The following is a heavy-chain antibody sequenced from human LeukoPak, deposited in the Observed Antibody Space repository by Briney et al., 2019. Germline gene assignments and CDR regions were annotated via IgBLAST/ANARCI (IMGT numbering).Heavy chain of an antibody. J-gene: IGHJ2*01. CDR3: AKDHGYGYATGYFDL. V-gene: IGHV3-9*01. D-gene: IGHD5-18*01. CDR1: GFTFDDYA. CDR2: FGWNSGSI. Sequence: AGGSLRLSCAASGFTFDDYAMHWVRQAPGKGRGGFSGFGWNSGSIGYADSVKGRFTISRDNAKNSLYLQMNSLGAEDTALYYCAKDHGYGYATGYFDLWGRGTLVTVSS.